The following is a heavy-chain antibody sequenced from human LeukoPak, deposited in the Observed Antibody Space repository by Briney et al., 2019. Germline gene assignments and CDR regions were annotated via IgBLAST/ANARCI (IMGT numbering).Heavy chain of an antibody. CDR1: GFIFSNYG. J-gene: IGHJ6*03. D-gene: IGHD6-13*01. Sequence: RGSLRLSCATSGFIFSNYGMHWVRQAPGPGLEWVAFIRDDGSTKYYADSLKGRLTVSRDNSKNTMYLQMDSLRPEDTAIYYCAKDAGTSTWTFYFYMDVRGKGTTVTVSS. CDR2: IRDDGSTK. CDR3: AKDAGTSTWTFYFYMDV. V-gene: IGHV3-30*02.